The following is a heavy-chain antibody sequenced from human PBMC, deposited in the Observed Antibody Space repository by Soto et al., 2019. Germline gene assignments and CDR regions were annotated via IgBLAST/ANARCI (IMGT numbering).Heavy chain of an antibody. CDR3: ARALTGTIHPHYFDH. Sequence: SETLSRTCSVSAGSISRYYWGWVRQSPGEGLEWIAHISYTVDASYNPSLKSRVTISLDTSKNQIALSLMSVTAADTAMYYCARALTGTIHPHYFDHWGQGTLVTVSS. CDR1: AGSISRYY. V-gene: IGHV4-59*01. D-gene: IGHD1-7*01. J-gene: IGHJ4*02. CDR2: ISYTVDA.